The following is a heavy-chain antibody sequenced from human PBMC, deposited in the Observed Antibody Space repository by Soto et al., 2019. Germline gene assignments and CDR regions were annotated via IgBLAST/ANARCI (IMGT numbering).Heavy chain of an antibody. CDR3: VFNRYYYYGMDF. J-gene: IGHJ6*02. CDR2: IYYIGST. D-gene: IGHD2-21*01. CDR1: GGSIRNYY. Sequence: SETLSLTCSVSGGSIRNYYWSWIRQPPGKGLEWIGYIYYIGSTNYNPSLKSRVTISIDTSKNQFCLNLSSVTAADTAVYYCVFNRYYYYGMDFCSQGTTVTVS. V-gene: IGHV4-59*01.